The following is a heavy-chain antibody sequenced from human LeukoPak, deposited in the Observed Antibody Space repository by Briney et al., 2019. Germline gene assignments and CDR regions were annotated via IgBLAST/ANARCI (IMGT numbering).Heavy chain of an antibody. V-gene: IGHV1-18*01. CDR1: GYTFTSYG. CDR2: ISGYNGNT. D-gene: IGHD2-2*01. Sequence: ASVRVSCKASGYTFTSYGISWVRQAPGQGLELMGWISGYNGNTNYAQKLQARVTMTTDTSTSTAYMELRSLRSDDTAVYYCAREDTRRGSRGHFDYWGQGTLVTVSS. J-gene: IGHJ4*02. CDR3: AREDTRRGSRGHFDY.